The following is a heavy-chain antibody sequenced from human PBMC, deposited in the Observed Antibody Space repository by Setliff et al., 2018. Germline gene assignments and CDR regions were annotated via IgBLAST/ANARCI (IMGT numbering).Heavy chain of an antibody. J-gene: IGHJ4*02. CDR3: AKVKKPLIRGSGFDY. V-gene: IGHV3-30*02. D-gene: IGHD3-10*01. Sequence: PGGSLRLSCAASGFVFGTYGMHWVRQAPGKGLDWVASVRFDGTYKVYADSVKGRFTISRDNSENTLSLQMTSLRPEDTGIYYCAKVKKPLIRGSGFDYWGRGTLVTVSS. CDR2: VRFDGTYK. CDR1: GFVFGTYG.